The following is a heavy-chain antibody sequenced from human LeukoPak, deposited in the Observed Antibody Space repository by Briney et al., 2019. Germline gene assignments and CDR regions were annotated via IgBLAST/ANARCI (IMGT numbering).Heavy chain of an antibody. CDR3: ARGYSYGATFDY. D-gene: IGHD5-18*01. J-gene: IGHJ4*02. CDR2: IYSGGST. V-gene: IGHV3-66*01. CDR1: GFTFSSYW. Sequence: GGSLRLSCAASGFTFSSYWMHWVRHAPGKGLVWVSVIYSGGSTYYADSVKGRFTISRDNSKNTLYLQMNSLRAEDTAVYYCARGYSYGATFDYWGQGTLVTVSS.